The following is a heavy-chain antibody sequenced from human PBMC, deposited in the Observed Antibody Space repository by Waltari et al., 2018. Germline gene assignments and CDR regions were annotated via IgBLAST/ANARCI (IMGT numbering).Heavy chain of an antibody. D-gene: IGHD3-3*01. V-gene: IGHV1-69*05. Sequence: QVQLVQSGAEVKKPGSSVKVSCKASGGTFSSYAISWVRQAPGQGLEWMGGIIPIFGTANYAQKFQGRVTMTRDTSISTAYMELSRLRSDDTAVYYCATRDDFWSGYPFDYWGQGTLVTVSS. CDR3: ATRDDFWSGYPFDY. CDR1: GGTFSSYA. CDR2: IIPIFGTA. J-gene: IGHJ4*02.